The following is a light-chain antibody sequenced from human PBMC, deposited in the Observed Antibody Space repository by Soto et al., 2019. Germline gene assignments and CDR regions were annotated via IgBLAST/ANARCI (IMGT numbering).Light chain of an antibody. J-gene: IGKJ4*01. CDR3: HQLNNYPLT. V-gene: IGKV1-9*01. CDR2: AAS. Sequence: DIQLTQSPSFLSASVGDRVSITCRASQGIGSYLAWYQQKPGKAPNLLIYAASTLQSGVPSKFSGSRSGTDFTLTISSLQPEDFATYYCHQLNNYPLTFGGGTKVEIK. CDR1: QGIGSY.